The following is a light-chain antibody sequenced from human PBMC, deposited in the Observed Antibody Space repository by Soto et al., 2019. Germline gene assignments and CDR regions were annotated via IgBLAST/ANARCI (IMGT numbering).Light chain of an antibody. J-gene: IGKJ4*01. CDR2: DAS. CDR1: QSVGNNY. CDR3: QQSASSPLT. V-gene: IGKV3-20*01. Sequence: EIVLTQSPGTLSLSPGERATLSCRASQSVGNNYLAWYQQKPGQAPRLLIYDASSRATGIPDRFSGSGSGTDFTLTISRLEPEDFAVYYCQQSASSPLTFGGGTKWIS.